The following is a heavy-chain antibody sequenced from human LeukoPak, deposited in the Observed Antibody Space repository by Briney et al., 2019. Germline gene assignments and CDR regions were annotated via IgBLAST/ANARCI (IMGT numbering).Heavy chain of an antibody. Sequence: SETLSLTCAVYGGSFSGYYWSWIRQPPGKGLEWIGEINHSGSTNYNPSLKSRVTISVDTSKNQFSLKLSSVTAADTAVYYCARGFGSYYYDSSGRAFDIWGQGTMVTASS. CDR2: INHSGST. CDR1: GGSFSGYY. D-gene: IGHD3-22*01. CDR3: ARGFGSYYYDSSGRAFDI. V-gene: IGHV4-34*01. J-gene: IGHJ3*02.